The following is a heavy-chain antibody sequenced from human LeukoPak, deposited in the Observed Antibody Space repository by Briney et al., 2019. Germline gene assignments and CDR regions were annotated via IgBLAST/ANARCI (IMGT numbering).Heavy chain of an antibody. CDR2: IYYSGST. J-gene: IGHJ4*02. D-gene: IGHD5-24*01. CDR3: ARARGEMATIPDY. CDR1: GGSVSSGSYY. V-gene: IGHV4-61*01. Sequence: PSETLFLTCTVSGGSVSSGSYYWSWIRQPPGKGLEWIGYIYYSGSTNYNPSLKSRVTISVDTSKNQFSLKLSSVTAADTAVYYCARARGEMATIPDYWGQGTLVTVSS.